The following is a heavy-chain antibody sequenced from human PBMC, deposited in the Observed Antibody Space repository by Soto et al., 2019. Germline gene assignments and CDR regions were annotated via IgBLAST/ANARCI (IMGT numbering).Heavy chain of an antibody. CDR1: GGSFSGYY. J-gene: IGHJ4*02. V-gene: IGHV4-34*01. D-gene: IGHD6-13*01. CDR3: ARVLAAAGI. Sequence: SETLSLTCAVYGGSFSGYYWSWIRQPPGKGLEWIGEINHSGSTNYNPSLKSRVTISVDTSKNQFSLKLSSVTAADTAVYYCARVLAAAGIWGQGTLVTVSS. CDR2: INHSGST.